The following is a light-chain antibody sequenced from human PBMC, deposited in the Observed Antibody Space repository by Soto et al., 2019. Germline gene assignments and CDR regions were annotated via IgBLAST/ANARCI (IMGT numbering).Light chain of an antibody. J-gene: IGLJ2*01. CDR2: EVS. CDR3: SSYTNSSTLVG. Sequence: QAASVSGSPGQSITFSCTGTSSDVGGYNFVSWYQHHPGKAPKLIIYEVSNRPSGVSNRFSASKSGNTASLTISGLQAEDEADYYCSSYTNSSTLVGFGGGTKLTVL. CDR1: SSDVGGYNF. V-gene: IGLV2-14*01.